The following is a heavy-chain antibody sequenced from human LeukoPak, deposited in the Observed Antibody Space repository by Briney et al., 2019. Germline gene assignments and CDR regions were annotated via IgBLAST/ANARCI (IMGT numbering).Heavy chain of an antibody. D-gene: IGHD3-10*01. J-gene: IGHJ4*02. CDR3: AKSLEGLWLGNYYFDY. Sequence: PGGSLRLSCAASGFTFSSYAMSWVRQAPGKGLEWVSTISDSGGSTYYADSVKGRLTISRDNSKNTLYLQMNSLRAEATAVYYCAKSLEGLWLGNYYFDYWGQETLVTVSS. V-gene: IGHV3-23*01. CDR1: GFTFSSYA. CDR2: ISDSGGST.